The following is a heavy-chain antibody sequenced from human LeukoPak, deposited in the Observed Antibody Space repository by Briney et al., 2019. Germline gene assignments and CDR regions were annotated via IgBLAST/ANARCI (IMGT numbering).Heavy chain of an antibody. CDR2: ISSSSTI. J-gene: IGHJ5*02. Sequence: GGSLRLSCAASGFTFSSYSMNWVRQAPGKGLEWVSYISSSSTIYYADSVKGRFTISRDNAKNSLYLQMNSLRAEDTAVYYCATNSRGWFDPWGQGTLVTVSS. V-gene: IGHV3-48*01. CDR3: ATNSRGWFDP. CDR1: GFTFSSYS. D-gene: IGHD1-7*01.